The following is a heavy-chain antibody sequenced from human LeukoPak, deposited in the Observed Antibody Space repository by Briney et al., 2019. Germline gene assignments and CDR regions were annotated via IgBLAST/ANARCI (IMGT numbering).Heavy chain of an antibody. CDR2: ISGSGGST. D-gene: IGHD3-16*02. CDR1: GFIFSSYA. V-gene: IGHV3-23*01. CDR3: ARELSQNYYYYGMDV. J-gene: IGHJ6*02. Sequence: PGGSLRLSCAASGFIFSSYAMSWVRQAAGKGMEWVSAISGSGGSTYYADSVKGRFTISRDNSKNTLYLQMNSLRAEDTAVYYCARELSQNYYYYGMDVWGQGTTVTVSS.